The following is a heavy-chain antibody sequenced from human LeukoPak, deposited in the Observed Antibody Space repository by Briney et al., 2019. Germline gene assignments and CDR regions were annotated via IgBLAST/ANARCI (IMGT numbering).Heavy chain of an antibody. CDR2: VSESGGST. V-gene: IGHV3-23*01. CDR1: GFTFSSYS. Sequence: RPGGSLRLSCAASGFTFSSYSMNWVRQAPGKGLEWVSSVSESGGSTYYADSVKGRFTISRDNSKDTLSLQMNSLRAEDTAVYYFARIPMVRGVIFVYWGRGTLVTVSS. D-gene: IGHD3-10*01. J-gene: IGHJ4*02. CDR3: ARIPMVRGVIFVY.